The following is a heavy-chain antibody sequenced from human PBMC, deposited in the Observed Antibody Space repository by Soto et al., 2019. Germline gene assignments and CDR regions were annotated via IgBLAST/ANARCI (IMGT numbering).Heavy chain of an antibody. CDR2: IGASGSGGSS. D-gene: IGHD6-13*01. CDR1: GFTFSSYA. V-gene: IGHV3-23*01. CDR3: AKGKYTSSWYNGLDV. J-gene: IGHJ6*02. Sequence: GGSLRLSCAASGFTFSSYAMSWVRKAPGKGLEWVSAIGASGSGGSSYYAESVKGRFTISRDNSKNTLYLQMNSLRAEDTAVYYCAKGKYTSSWYNGLDVWGQGTTVTVSS.